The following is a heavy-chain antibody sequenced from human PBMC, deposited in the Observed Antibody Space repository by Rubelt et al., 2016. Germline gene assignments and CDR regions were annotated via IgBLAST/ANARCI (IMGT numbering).Heavy chain of an antibody. J-gene: IGHJ4*02. Sequence: QVQLQESGPGLVKPSETLSLTCTVSGGSISSYYWSWIRQPPGKGLEWIGYIYYSGSTNYNPSLKSRVTISVDTSKTQFSLKRSSVTAADTAVDYCARQGLRLGELSLYREIDYWGQGALVTVSS. D-gene: IGHD3-16*02. CDR2: IYYSGST. CDR1: GGSISSYY. V-gene: IGHV4-59*08. CDR3: ARQGLRLGELSLYREIDY.